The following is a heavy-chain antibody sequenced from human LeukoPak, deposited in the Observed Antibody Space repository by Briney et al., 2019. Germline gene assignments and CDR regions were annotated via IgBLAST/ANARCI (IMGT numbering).Heavy chain of an antibody. CDR2: IYTSGGT. D-gene: IGHD5-12*01. V-gene: IGHV4-61*02. CDR3: ARRANGFDI. Sequence: SETLSLTCTVSGGSISSGYYYWNWVRQPAGKGLEWIGRIYTSGGTNYNPSLKSRVTISLDTPKNQCSLKLTSVTAADTAVYYCARRANGFDIWGQGTMVTVPS. CDR1: GGSISSGYYY. J-gene: IGHJ3*02.